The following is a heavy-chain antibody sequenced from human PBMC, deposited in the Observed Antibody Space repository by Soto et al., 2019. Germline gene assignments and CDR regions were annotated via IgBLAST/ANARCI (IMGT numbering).Heavy chain of an antibody. CDR1: GFTFSIYA. CDR2: VSGSGGGT. Sequence: GSLILSCAASGFTFSIYAMNWVRQAPGKGLEWVSTVSGSGGGTDYADSVKGRFTISRDNSKNTLYLQMNSLRAEDTAVYHCVTVALGYCSSSTCFAVFGYWGQGTLVTVHS. CDR3: VTVALGYCSSSTCFAVFGY. D-gene: IGHD2-2*01. V-gene: IGHV3-23*01. J-gene: IGHJ4*02.